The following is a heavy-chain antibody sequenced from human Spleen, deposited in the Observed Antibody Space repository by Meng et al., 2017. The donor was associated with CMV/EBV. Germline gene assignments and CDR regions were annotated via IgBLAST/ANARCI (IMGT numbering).Heavy chain of an antibody. D-gene: IGHD4-23*01. CDR3: AIYGGRGGDFDN. CDR2: IYTYGTI. J-gene: IGHJ3*02. V-gene: IGHV3-53*05. Sequence: GGSLRLSCAASGFSFRNAWMSWIRQAPGKGLEWVSVIYTYGTIYYADSVKGRFTISRDNSKNTVYLQMDNLRPEDTALYYCAIYGGRGGDFDNWGQGTMVTVSS. CDR1: GFSFRNAW.